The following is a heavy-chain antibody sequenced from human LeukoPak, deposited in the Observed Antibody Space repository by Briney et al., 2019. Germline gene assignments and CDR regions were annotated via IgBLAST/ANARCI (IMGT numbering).Heavy chain of an antibody. Sequence: GGSLRLSCEASGFIFSNYAMSWVPQAPARGLELVSSLRGDGDTFYADFVKGRFSLSRDDSRNTVYLQLNNLRVDDTAEYYCARASWISSADAVLWGQGTPVTVSS. J-gene: IGHJ4*02. D-gene: IGHD2-2*03. CDR3: ARASWISSADAVL. CDR1: GFIFSNYA. V-gene: IGHV3-23*01. CDR2: LRGDGDT.